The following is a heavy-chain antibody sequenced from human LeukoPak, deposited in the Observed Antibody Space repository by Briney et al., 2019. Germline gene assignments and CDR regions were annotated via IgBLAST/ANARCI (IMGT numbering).Heavy chain of an antibody. V-gene: IGHV4-39*07. CDR2: INHSGST. CDR3: ARGLGVFDY. CDR1: GGSISNSSYY. D-gene: IGHD2-8*01. Sequence: SETLSLTCTVSGGSISNSSYYWSWIRQPPGKGLEWIGEINHSGSTNYNPSLKSRVTISVDTSKNQFSLKQSSVTAADTAVYYCARGLGVFDYWGQGTLVTVSS. J-gene: IGHJ4*02.